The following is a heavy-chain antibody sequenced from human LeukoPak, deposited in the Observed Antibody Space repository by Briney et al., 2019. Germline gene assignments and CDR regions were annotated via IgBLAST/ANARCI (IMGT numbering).Heavy chain of an antibody. D-gene: IGHD4-17*01. CDR1: GFTFSSYG. CDR3: AKDRADNGDRLRFDP. V-gene: IGHV3-33*06. Sequence: GSLRLSCAASGFTFSSYGMHWVRQAPGKGLEWVAVIWYDGSNKYYADSVKGRFTISRDNSKNTLYLQMDSLRAEDTAVYYCAKDRADNGDRLRFDPWGQGTLVTVSS. J-gene: IGHJ5*02. CDR2: IWYDGSNK.